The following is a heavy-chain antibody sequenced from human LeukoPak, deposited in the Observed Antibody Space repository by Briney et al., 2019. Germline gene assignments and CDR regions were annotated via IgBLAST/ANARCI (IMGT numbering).Heavy chain of an antibody. Sequence: PGGSLRLSCAASGFTFSSAWMTWVRQAPGKGLEWVGRIKSKTDGGTIDYAAPVKGRFTISRDDSKNRVYLQMNSLKTEDTAVYYCTTEGYCSAGNCCSYDNWGQGTLVTVSS. CDR2: IKSKTDGGTI. CDR3: TTEGYCSAGNCCSYDN. D-gene: IGHD2-15*01. J-gene: IGHJ4*02. V-gene: IGHV3-15*01. CDR1: GFTFSSAW.